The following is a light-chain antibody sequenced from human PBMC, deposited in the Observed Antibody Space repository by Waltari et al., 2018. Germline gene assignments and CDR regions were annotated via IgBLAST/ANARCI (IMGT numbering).Light chain of an antibody. V-gene: IGLV4-69*01. CDR2: VNSDGSH. CDR3: QTWGTGTWV. J-gene: IGLJ3*02. CDR1: SGHRNSA. Sequence: QVVLTQSPSASASLGASVKLTCTLSSGHRNSAVACLQQQPEKGPRYLMKVNSDGSHNKGDGIPDRFSGSSSGAERYLTISSLQSEDEANYYCQTWGTGTWVFGGGTKVTVL.